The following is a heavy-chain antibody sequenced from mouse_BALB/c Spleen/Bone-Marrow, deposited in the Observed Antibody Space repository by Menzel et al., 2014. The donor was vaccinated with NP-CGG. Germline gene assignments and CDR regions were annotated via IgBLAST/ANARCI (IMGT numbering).Heavy chain of an antibody. CDR1: GFNIKDTY. D-gene: IGHD2-4*01. V-gene: IGHV14-3*02. CDR2: IDPANGNT. Sequence: VQLKESGAELVKPGASVKLSCTASGFNIKDTYMHWVKQRPEQGLEWIGRIDPANGNTKYDPKFQGKATITADTSSNTANLQLSSLTSEDTAVYYCARGYYDYVYAMDYWGQGTSVTVSS. J-gene: IGHJ4*01. CDR3: ARGYYDYVYAMDY.